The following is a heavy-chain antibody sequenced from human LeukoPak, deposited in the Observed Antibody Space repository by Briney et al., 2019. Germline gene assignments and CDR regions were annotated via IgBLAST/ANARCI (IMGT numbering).Heavy chain of an antibody. D-gene: IGHD5-12*01. CDR3: AKDPKEASRPPGYWFDP. CDR2: IWYDGSNK. J-gene: IGHJ5*02. V-gene: IGHV3-33*06. Sequence: GRSLRLFCAASGFTFSSYGMHWVRQAPGKGLEWVAVIWYDGSNKYYADSVKGRFTISRDNSKNTLYLQMNSLRAEDTAVYYCAKDPKEASRPPGYWFDPWGQGTLVTVSS. CDR1: GFTFSSYG.